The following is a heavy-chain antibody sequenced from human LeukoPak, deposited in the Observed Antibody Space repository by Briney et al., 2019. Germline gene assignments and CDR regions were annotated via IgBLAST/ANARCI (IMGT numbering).Heavy chain of an antibody. V-gene: IGHV4-59*08. CDR1: GGSISSYY. D-gene: IGHD6-13*01. CDR3: ARLLGGSSWSENWFDP. J-gene: IGHJ5*02. Sequence: PSETLSLTCSVSGGSISSYYWSWIRQPPGKGLEWIGYIYYSGSTNYNPSLKSRVTISVDTSKNQFSLKLSSVTAADTAVYYCARLLGGSSWSENWFDPWGQGTLVTVSS. CDR2: IYYSGST.